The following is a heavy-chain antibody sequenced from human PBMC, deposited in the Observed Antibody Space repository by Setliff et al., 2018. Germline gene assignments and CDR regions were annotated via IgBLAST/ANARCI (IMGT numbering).Heavy chain of an antibody. V-gene: IGHV4-4*02. D-gene: IGHD1-1*01. CDR2: IYHSGTT. J-gene: IGHJ4*02. Sequence: SETLSLTCAVSGGSISSPNWWNWVRQPPGKGLEWIGEIYHSGTTNYNPSLKSRVTMSVDKSNNQFSLKLTSMTAADTAVYYCAKGGGRYHSDSWGQGILVTVSS. CDR3: AKGGGRYHSDS. CDR1: GGSISSPNW.